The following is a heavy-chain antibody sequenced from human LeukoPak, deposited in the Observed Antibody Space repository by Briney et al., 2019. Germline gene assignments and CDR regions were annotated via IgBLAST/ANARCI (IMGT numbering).Heavy chain of an antibody. D-gene: IGHD3-16*02. Sequence: GGSLRLSCAASGFTFSSYEMNWVRQAPGQGLVWISYISSSGTIYYADSVKGRFTISRDNAKNSLYLEMYSLRDEDTAVYYCARDQNYYVWGTYRYNPFDYWGQGTLVTVSS. CDR2: ISSSGTI. CDR3: ARDQNYYVWGTYRYNPFDY. J-gene: IGHJ4*02. V-gene: IGHV3-48*03. CDR1: GFTFSSYE.